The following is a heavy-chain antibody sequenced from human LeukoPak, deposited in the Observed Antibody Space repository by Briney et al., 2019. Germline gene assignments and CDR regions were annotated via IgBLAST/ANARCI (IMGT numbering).Heavy chain of an antibody. CDR3: ARHSYSSSWLEYFQH. CDR2: IYYSGST. J-gene: IGHJ1*01. D-gene: IGHD6-13*01. V-gene: IGHV4-61*01. CDR1: GGSVSSGSYY. Sequence: PSETLSLTCTVSGGSVSSGSYYWSWIRQPPGKGLEWIGYIYYSGSTNYNPSLKSRVTISVDTSKNQFSLKLSSVTAADTAVYYCARHSYSSSWLEYFQHWGQGTLVTVSS.